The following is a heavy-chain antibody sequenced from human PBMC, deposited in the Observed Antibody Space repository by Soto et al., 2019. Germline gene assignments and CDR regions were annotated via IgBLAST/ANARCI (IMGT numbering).Heavy chain of an antibody. J-gene: IGHJ5*02. D-gene: IGHD3-3*01. Sequence: QVPLVQSGAEVKKPGASVKVSCKASGYTFTSYGISWVRQAPGQGLEWMGWISAYNGNTNYAQKLQGRVTMTTDTSTSTADIELRSLRSDDTAVYYCARDPIRDFWSGYSQYNWFDPWGQGTLVTVSS. CDR2: ISAYNGNT. CDR1: GYTFTSYG. CDR3: ARDPIRDFWSGYSQYNWFDP. V-gene: IGHV1-18*04.